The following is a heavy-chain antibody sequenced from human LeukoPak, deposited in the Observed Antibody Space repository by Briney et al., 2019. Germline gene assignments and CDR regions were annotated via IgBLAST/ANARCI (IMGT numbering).Heavy chain of an antibody. CDR2: IYYSGST. CDR3: ARGLRFWFDP. CDR1: GGSISSYY. Sequence: SETLSLTCTVSGGSISSYYWSWTRQPPGKGLEWIGSIYYSGSTYYNPSLKSRVTISVDTSKNQFSLKLSSVTAADTAVYYCARGLRFWFDPWGQGTLVTVSS. J-gene: IGHJ5*02. D-gene: IGHD4-17*01. V-gene: IGHV4-39*07.